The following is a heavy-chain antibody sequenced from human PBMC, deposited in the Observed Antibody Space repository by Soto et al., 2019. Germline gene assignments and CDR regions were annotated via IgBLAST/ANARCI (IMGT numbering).Heavy chain of an antibody. CDR3: ARSVFP. V-gene: IGHV4-31*03. Sequence: QVQLQESGPGLVKPSQTLSLTCTVSGGSISSGGYYWNWIRQHPGKGLEWIGYIYYIGSTYYNPYLKSRVTMSLDTSKDQFSLKLSSGTAADTAVYYCARSVFPWGQGTLVTVSS. J-gene: IGHJ5*02. CDR2: IYYIGST. CDR1: GGSISSGGYY.